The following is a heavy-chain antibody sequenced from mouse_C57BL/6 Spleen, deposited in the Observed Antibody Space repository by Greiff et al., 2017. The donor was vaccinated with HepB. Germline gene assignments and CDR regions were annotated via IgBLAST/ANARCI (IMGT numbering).Heavy chain of an antibody. Sequence: EVKLQESGPGLVKPSQSLSLTCSVTGYSITSGYYWNWIRQFPGNKLEWMGYISYDGSNNYNPSLKNRISITRDTSKNQFFLKLNSVTTEDTATYYCASLYYYGSSYYFDYWGQGTTLTVSS. V-gene: IGHV3-6*01. J-gene: IGHJ2*01. CDR3: ASLYYYGSSYYFDY. D-gene: IGHD1-1*01. CDR1: GYSITSGYY. CDR2: ISYDGSN.